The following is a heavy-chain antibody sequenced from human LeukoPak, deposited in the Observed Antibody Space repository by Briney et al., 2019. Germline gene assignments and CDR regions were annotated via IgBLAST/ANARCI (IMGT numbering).Heavy chain of an antibody. J-gene: IGHJ3*02. CDR2: ISGSGGST. CDR1: GFTFSSYA. Sequence: GGSLRLSCAASGFTFSSYAMSWVRQAPGKGLEWVSAISGSGGSTYYADSVKGRFTISRDNSKNTLYLQMNSLRAEDTAVYYCAKDPTPTYYYDSSGYLGAFDIWGQGTMVTVSS. CDR3: AKDPTPTYYYDSSGYLGAFDI. V-gene: IGHV3-23*01. D-gene: IGHD3-22*01.